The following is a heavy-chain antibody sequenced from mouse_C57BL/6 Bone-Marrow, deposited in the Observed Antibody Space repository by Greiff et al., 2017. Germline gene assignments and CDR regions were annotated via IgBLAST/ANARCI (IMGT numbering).Heavy chain of an antibody. CDR3: ARAGTKYFDV. CDR1: GYTFTSYG. Sequence: QVQLQQSGAELVRPGASVKLSCKASGYTFTSYGISWVKQRTGQGLEWIGEIYPRSGNTYYNEKFKGKATLTADKSSSTAYMELRSLTSEDAAVYFCARAGTKYFDVWGTGTTVTVSS. D-gene: IGHD4-1*01. V-gene: IGHV1-81*01. CDR2: IYPRSGNT. J-gene: IGHJ1*03.